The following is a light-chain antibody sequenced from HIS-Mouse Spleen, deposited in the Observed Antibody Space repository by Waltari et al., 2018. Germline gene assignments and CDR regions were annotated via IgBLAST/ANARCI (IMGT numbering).Light chain of an antibody. V-gene: IGKV3-11*01. J-gene: IGKJ2*01. CDR1: QGVSSY. Sequence: EIVLTQSPATLSLSPGERATLSCRASQGVSSYLAWYQQKPGQAPRLLIYDASNRDTGIQARFSGSGSGTDFTLTISGIEPEDFAVYYCQQRSNWPYTFGQGTKLKSK. CDR3: QQRSNWPYT. CDR2: DAS.